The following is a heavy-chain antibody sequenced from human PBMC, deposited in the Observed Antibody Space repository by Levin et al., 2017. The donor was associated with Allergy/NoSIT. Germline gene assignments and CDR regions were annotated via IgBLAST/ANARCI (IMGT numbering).Heavy chain of an antibody. V-gene: IGHV3-30*18. Sequence: GESLKISCAASGFTFSSYGMHWVRQAPGKGLEWVAVISYDGSNKYYADSVKGRFTISRDNSKNTLYLQMNSLRAEDTAVYYCAKDRYDSSGYHLGFDYWGQGTLVTVSS. CDR3: AKDRYDSSGYHLGFDY. J-gene: IGHJ4*02. D-gene: IGHD3-22*01. CDR2: ISYDGSNK. CDR1: GFTFSSYG.